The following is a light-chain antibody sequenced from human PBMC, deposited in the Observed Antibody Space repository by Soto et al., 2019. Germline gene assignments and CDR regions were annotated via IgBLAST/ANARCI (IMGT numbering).Light chain of an antibody. J-gene: IGKJ5*01. V-gene: IGKV3-11*01. CDR1: QYVNIY. Sequence: EIVLTQSPATVSLSPGERVTLSCRASQYVNIYLAWYQQKPGQAPRLLIYDASNRATGVPARFSGSGSGTDFTLTISSLEPEDSAVYYCQQRHNWITFGQGTRLEIK. CDR3: QQRHNWIT. CDR2: DAS.